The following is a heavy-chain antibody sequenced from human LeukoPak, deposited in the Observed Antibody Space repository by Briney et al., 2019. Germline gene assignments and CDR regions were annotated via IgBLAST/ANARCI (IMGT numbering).Heavy chain of an antibody. D-gene: IGHD3-3*01. V-gene: IGHV5-51*01. Sequence: GESLKISCKGSGYSFTSYWIGWVRPIPGKGLEWMGIIYPGDSDTRYSPSFQGQVTISADKSISTAYLQWSSLKASDTAMYYCASVRSGYLYYFDYWGQGTLVTVSS. CDR3: ASVRSGYLYYFDY. CDR1: GYSFTSYW. CDR2: IYPGDSDT. J-gene: IGHJ4*02.